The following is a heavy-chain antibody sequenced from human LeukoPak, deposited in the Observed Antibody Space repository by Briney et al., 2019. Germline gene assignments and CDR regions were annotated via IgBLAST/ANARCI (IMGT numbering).Heavy chain of an antibody. Sequence: GGSLRLSCAASGFTFSSYAMHWVRQAPGKGLEWVAVISYDGSNKYYADSVKGRFTISRDNSKNTLYLQMNSLRADDTAVYYCAREVKYGVAVTGAFDIWGQGTMVTVSS. CDR2: ISYDGSNK. CDR3: AREVKYGVAVTGAFDI. D-gene: IGHD4-17*01. J-gene: IGHJ3*02. V-gene: IGHV3-30*04. CDR1: GFTFSSYA.